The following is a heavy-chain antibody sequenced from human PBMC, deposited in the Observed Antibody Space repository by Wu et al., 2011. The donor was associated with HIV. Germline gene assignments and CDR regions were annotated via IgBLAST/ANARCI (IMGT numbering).Heavy chain of an antibody. J-gene: IGHJ4*02. V-gene: IGHV1-69*05. CDR2: IIPIFRTA. CDR1: GGNFINYA. CDR3: ASAAMTTIRFFDHHYFVL. D-gene: IGHD5-24*01. Sequence: QVQLEQSGAEVKTPGSSVKVSCKASGGNFINYAISWVRQAPGQGLEWMGGIIPIFRTANYAQKFQGRVTITTDDSTSTAFMELSSLRSNDTAVYYCASAAMTTIRFFDHHYFVLLGPGNPGHRLL.